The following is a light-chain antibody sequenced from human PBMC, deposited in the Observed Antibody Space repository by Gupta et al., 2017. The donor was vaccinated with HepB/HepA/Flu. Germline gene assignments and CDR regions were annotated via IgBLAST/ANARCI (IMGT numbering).Light chain of an antibody. CDR2: KAS. CDR3: LQYSSYPCS. CDR1: QNISRW. J-gene: IGKJ2*04. V-gene: IGKV1-5*03. Sequence: DIQMTQSPSTLSASVGDRVTITCRASQNISRWLAWYQQKPGKAPNILIQKASISESGVPSTFSGSGSGTEFTLTITSLQPHDFATYYCLQYSSYPCSFGQGTKLEIK.